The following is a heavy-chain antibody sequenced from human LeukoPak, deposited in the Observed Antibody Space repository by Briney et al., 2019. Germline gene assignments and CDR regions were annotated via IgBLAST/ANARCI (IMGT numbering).Heavy chain of an antibody. CDR2: IWNDGINK. D-gene: IGHD2-15*01. Sequence: GRSLRLSCAASGFTFSDYGIHWVSQAPGKGLEWVAVIWNDGINKYYADSVKGRFTISRDDSKNTMYLQMNSLRVEDTAVYFCARGDRFCSGGSCYPLDYWGQGTLVTVSS. V-gene: IGHV3-33*01. CDR1: GFTFSDYG. CDR3: ARGDRFCSGGSCYPLDY. J-gene: IGHJ4*02.